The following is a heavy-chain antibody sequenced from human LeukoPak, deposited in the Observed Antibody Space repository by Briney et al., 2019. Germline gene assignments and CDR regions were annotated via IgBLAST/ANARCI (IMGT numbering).Heavy chain of an antibody. D-gene: IGHD2-15*01. CDR1: EFSFSTYG. CDR3: ARVGYPLYYYGMDV. Sequence: GGSLRLSCAASEFSFSTYGMHWVRQAPGKGLEWVTVISYDGSDKYYADSVKGRFTISRDNSKNTLYLQMNSLRAEDTAVYYCARVGYPLYYYGMDVWGQGTTVTVSS. V-gene: IGHV3-30*03. J-gene: IGHJ6*02. CDR2: ISYDGSDK.